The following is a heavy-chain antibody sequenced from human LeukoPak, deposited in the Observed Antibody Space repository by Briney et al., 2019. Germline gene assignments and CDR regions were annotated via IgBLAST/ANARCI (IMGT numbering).Heavy chain of an antibody. J-gene: IGHJ3*02. CDR2: ISYDGSNK. CDR3: AREGRVGADRGAFDI. Sequence: GGSLRLSCAASGFTFSSYGMHWVRQAPGKGLEWVAVISYDGSNKYYADSVKGRFTISRDNSKNTLYLQMNSLRAEDTAVYYCAREGRVGADRGAFDIWGQGTMVTVSS. V-gene: IGHV3-30*03. CDR1: GFTFSSYG. D-gene: IGHD1-26*01.